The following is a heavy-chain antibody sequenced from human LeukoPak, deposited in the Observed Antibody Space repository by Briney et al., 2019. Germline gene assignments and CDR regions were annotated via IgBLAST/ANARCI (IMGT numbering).Heavy chain of an antibody. J-gene: IGHJ3*02. Sequence: ASETLSLTCAVYGGSFSGYYWSWIRQPPGKGLEWIGEINHSGSTNYNPSLKSRVTILVDTSKNQFSLKLSSVTAADTAVYYCARDKGLPQAFDIWGQGTMVTVSS. CDR3: ARDKGLPQAFDI. CDR1: GGSFSGYY. V-gene: IGHV4-34*01. CDR2: INHSGST. D-gene: IGHD5/OR15-5a*01.